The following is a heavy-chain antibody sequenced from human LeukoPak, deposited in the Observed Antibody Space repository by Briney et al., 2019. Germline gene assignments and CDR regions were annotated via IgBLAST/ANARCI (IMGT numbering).Heavy chain of an antibody. Sequence: GGSLRLSCAASGFTFSSYWMHWVRQAPGKGLVWVSRIKSDGSSTTCADSVKGRFTISRDSAKNTLYLQMNSLRAEDTAVYYCARATLGYSSGWYDNWGQGTLVTVSS. J-gene: IGHJ5*02. V-gene: IGHV3-74*01. CDR2: IKSDGSST. CDR1: GFTFSSYW. CDR3: ARATLGYSSGWYDN. D-gene: IGHD6-19*01.